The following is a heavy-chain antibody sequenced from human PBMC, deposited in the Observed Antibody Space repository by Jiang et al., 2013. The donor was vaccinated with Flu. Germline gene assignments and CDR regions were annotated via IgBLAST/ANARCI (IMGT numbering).Heavy chain of an antibody. V-gene: IGHV1-46*01. Sequence: KVSCKASGYTLTSYYMHWVRQAPGQGLEWMGIINPSGGSTSYAQKFQGRVTMTRDTSTSTVYMELSSLRSEDTAVYYCARGEGVDTAISFLDYWGQGTLVTVSS. CDR1: GYTLTSYY. D-gene: IGHD5-18*01. J-gene: IGHJ4*02. CDR3: ARGEGVDTAISFLDY. CDR2: INPSGGST.